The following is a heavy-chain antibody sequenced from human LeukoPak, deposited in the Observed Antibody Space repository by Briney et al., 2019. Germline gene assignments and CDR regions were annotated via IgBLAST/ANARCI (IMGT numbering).Heavy chain of an antibody. Sequence: PSETLSLTCTVSGGSISNDYWSWIRQPPGKGLEWIGYVYYSGSTKYNPSLKSRVTISVDTTKNQFSLKLRSVTAADTAVYYCARGSCSSTSCFEEYYFDYWGQGTLVTVSS. D-gene: IGHD2-2*01. CDR3: ARGSCSSTSCFEEYYFDY. J-gene: IGHJ4*02. V-gene: IGHV4-59*08. CDR1: GGSISNDY. CDR2: VYYSGST.